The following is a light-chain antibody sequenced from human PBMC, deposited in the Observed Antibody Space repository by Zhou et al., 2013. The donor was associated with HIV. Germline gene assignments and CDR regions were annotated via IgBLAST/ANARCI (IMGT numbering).Light chain of an antibody. CDR2: TVS. CDR1: QSLLNSDDGNTY. V-gene: IGKV2-40*01. J-gene: IGKJ1*01. Sequence: DIVMTQTPLSLPVTPGEPASISCRSSQSLLNSDDGNTYLDWYLQKPGQSPQLLIYTVSYRASGVPDRFSGSGSGTDFTLKISKVEAEDVGVYYCMQGTHWPATFGQGTKVEIK. CDR3: MQGTHWPAT.